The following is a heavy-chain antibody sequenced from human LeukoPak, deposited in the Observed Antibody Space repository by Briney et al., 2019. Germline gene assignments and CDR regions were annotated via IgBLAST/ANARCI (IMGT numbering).Heavy chain of an antibody. CDR1: GGSISSSNW. D-gene: IGHD6-19*01. Sequence: SGTLSLTCAVSGGSISSSNWWSWVRQPPGKGLEWIGEIYHSGSTNYNPSLKSRVTISVDKSKNQFSLNLSSVTAADSAVYYCANCITVARGHGMDVWGQGTTVTVSS. CDR3: ANCITVARGHGMDV. CDR2: IYHSGST. J-gene: IGHJ6*02. V-gene: IGHV4-4*02.